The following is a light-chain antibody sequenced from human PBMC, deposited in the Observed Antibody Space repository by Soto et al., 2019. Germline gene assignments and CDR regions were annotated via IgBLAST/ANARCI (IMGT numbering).Light chain of an antibody. CDR2: GAS. CDR1: QSVSSN. J-gene: IGKJ1*01. Sequence: EIVMTQARATLSVSPGERATLSCRASQSVSSNLAWYQQKPGQAPRLLIYGASTRATGITARFSGSGSGTEFTLTISSLQSEDFAVFYGQQYNNWPPLTFGQGTRVDIK. CDR3: QQYNNWPPLT. V-gene: IGKV3-15*01.